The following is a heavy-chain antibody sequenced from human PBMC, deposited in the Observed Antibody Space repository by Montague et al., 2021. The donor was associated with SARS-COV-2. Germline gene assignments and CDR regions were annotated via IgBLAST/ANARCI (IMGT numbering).Heavy chain of an antibody. Sequence: SLSISCAASGFTFSDYAVHWVRQAPGKGLEWVSGISCNGSGIYYADSVKGRFTISRDNAQNSLYLQMNRLRAEDTAVYYCARVVYSSGWFGPRDYWGQGTRVTVSS. CDR3: ARVVYSSGWFGPRDY. CDR1: GFTFSDYA. J-gene: IGHJ4*02. CDR2: ISCNGSGI. V-gene: IGHV3-21*01. D-gene: IGHD6-13*01.